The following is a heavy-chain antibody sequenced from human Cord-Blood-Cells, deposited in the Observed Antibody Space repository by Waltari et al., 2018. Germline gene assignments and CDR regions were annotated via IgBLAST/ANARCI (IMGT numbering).Heavy chain of an antibody. CDR3: ARTGMGGSDY. J-gene: IGHJ4*02. CDR1: GFTFSSYA. V-gene: IGHV3-64*07. CDR2: ISRNGGST. Sequence: EVQLVESGGGLVQPGGSLRLSCAASGFTFSSYAMHWVRQAPGKGLEYVSAISRNGGSTYYADSVKGRFTISRDNSKNTLYLQMGSLRAEDMAVYYCARTGMGGSDYWGQGTLVTVSS. D-gene: IGHD1-26*01.